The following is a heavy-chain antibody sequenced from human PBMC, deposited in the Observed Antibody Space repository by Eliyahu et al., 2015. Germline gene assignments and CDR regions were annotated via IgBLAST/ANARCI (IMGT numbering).Heavy chain of an antibody. CDR3: VRGHRVATGFGY. CDR1: GVIFNXYW. J-gene: IGHJ2*01. Sequence: EVRXVESGGGLVQPGXSLXLXCAASGVIFNXYWMNWVRQXPGKGLEWVANIDKDGGVKNYLDSVRGRFTVSRDNAENSLSLQMDSVTADDSAVYHCVRGHRVATGFGYWGRG. D-gene: IGHD2-21*02. CDR2: IDKDGGVK. V-gene: IGHV3-7*04.